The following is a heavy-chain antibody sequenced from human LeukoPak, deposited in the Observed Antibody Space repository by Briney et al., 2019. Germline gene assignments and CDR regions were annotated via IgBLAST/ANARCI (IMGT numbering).Heavy chain of an antibody. V-gene: IGHV4-31*03. D-gene: IGHD3-10*01. Sequence: SETLSLTCTVSGGSISSGSYYWSWIRQHPGKGLEWIGYIYYSGNTYYNPSLKSRLTISIDTSKNQFSLKLGSVTAADTAVYHCARGILFYYGSGSYFDYWGQGTLVTVSS. CDR2: IYYSGNT. CDR1: GGSISSGSYY. J-gene: IGHJ4*02. CDR3: ARGILFYYGSGSYFDY.